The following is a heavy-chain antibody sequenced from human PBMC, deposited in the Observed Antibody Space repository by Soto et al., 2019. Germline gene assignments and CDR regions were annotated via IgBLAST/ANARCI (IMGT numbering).Heavy chain of an antibody. D-gene: IGHD6-19*01. CDR3: ARGTAPWLVPNY. Sequence: SETLSLTCTVSGGSISSGGYYWSWIRQHPGKGLEWIGYIYYSGSTYYNPSLKSRVSISVDTSKNQFSLKLSSVTAADTAVYYCARGTAPWLVPNYRGKGTLVTVSS. CDR2: IYYSGST. V-gene: IGHV4-31*03. CDR1: GGSISSGGYY. J-gene: IGHJ4*02.